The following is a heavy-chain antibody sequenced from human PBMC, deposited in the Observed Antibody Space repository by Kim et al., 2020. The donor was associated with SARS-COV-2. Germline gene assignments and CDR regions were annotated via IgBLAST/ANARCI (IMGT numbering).Heavy chain of an antibody. Sequence: GGSLRLSCAASGFTFSSYAMHWVRQAPGKGLEWVAVISYDGSNKYYADSVKGRFTISRDNSKNTLYLQMNSLRAEDTAVYYCARDAVRYSSGWYVEYFQHWGQGTLVTVSS. V-gene: IGHV3-30*04. J-gene: IGHJ1*01. CDR3: ARDAVRYSSGWYVEYFQH. CDR2: ISYDGSNK. CDR1: GFTFSSYA. D-gene: IGHD6-19*01.